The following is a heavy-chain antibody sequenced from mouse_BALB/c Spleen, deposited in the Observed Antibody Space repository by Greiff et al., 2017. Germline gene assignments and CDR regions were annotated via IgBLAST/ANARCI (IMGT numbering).Heavy chain of an antibody. CDR2: ISSGSSTI. Sequence: EVKVVESGGGLVQPGGSRKLSCAASGFSFSSFGMHWVRQAPEMGLEWVAYISSGSSTIYYADTVKGRFTISRDNPKNTLFLQMTSLRSEDTAMYYCARGGGNYDCFAYWGQGTLVTVSA. V-gene: IGHV5-17*02. CDR1: GFSFSSFG. D-gene: IGHD2-1*01. CDR3: ARGGGNYDCFAY. J-gene: IGHJ3*01.